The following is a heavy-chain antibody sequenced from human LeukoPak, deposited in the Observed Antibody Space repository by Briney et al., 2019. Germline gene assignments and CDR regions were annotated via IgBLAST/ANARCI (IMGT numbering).Heavy chain of an antibody. Sequence: GGSLRLSCAASGFTVSTEYMDWVRQPPGKGLEWFSILYPEGNKYYADSVKGRFSIYRDTYKNIVYLQMFSVRVEDTAVYRCVRGLGWSYYAFDIWGQGTPVTVSS. J-gene: IGHJ3*02. D-gene: IGHD2-8*01. CDR1: GFTVSTEY. CDR2: LYPEGNK. CDR3: VRGLGWSYYAFDI. V-gene: IGHV3-66*01.